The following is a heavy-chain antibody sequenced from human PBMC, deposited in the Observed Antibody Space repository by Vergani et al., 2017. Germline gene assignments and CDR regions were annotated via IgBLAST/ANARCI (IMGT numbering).Heavy chain of an antibody. D-gene: IGHD3-10*01. CDR2: VNPNSGDT. Sequence: QVHLVQSGAAVKKPGASVKVSCQTSGYTFSAYYIHWVRQAPGQGLEWMGWVNPNSGDTNYAQKFQGRVTMTRDMAINTTYMELSRLTSDDTAVYYCARERVAYSGFYYGMDVWGQGTTVTVSS. CDR3: ARERVAYSGFYYGMDV. CDR1: GYTFSAYY. J-gene: IGHJ6*02. V-gene: IGHV1-2*02.